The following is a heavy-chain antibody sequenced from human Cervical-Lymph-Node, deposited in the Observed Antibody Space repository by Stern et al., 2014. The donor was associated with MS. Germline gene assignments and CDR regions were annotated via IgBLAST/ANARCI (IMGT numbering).Heavy chain of an antibody. J-gene: IGHJ5*02. CDR1: GYTFTAYY. CDR2: INPNSGGT. Sequence: QVQLGQSGAELKKPGASVKVSCKASGYTFTAYYMHWVRQAPGQGLEWMGRINPNSGGTHYAQQFQGRVSMTRDTSIITAYMELNGLTSDDTAVYYCTRTGSNWKTNWFDPWGQGTPVTVSS. V-gene: IGHV1-2*06. CDR3: TRTGSNWKTNWFDP. D-gene: IGHD1-1*01.